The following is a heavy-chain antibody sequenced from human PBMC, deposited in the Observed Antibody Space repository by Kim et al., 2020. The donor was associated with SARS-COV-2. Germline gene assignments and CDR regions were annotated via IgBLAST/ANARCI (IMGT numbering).Heavy chain of an antibody. V-gene: IGHV3-9*01. J-gene: IGHJ4*02. Sequence: DSVKGRFTISRDNAKNSMYLEMNSLGAEDTALYYCAKDISVGGEGHYFDYCGQGTLVTVSS. D-gene: IGHD2-21*01. CDR3: AKDISVGGEGHYFDY.